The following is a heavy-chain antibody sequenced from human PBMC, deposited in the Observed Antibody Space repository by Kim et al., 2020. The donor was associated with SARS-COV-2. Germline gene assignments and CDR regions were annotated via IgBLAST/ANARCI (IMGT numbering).Heavy chain of an antibody. Sequence: PSLKSRVTISIDTSKNQFSLKLSSVTAADTAVYYCARDSDTSAGNGGMDVWGQGTTVTVSS. D-gene: IGHD3-22*01. J-gene: IGHJ6*02. CDR3: ARDSDTSAGNGGMDV. V-gene: IGHV4-30-2*04.